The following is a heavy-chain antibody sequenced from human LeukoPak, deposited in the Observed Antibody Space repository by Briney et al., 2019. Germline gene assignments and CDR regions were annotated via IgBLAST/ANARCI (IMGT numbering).Heavy chain of an antibody. D-gene: IGHD3-16*01. J-gene: IGHJ5*02. Sequence: ASVRVSCKASGYTFTGYYIHWVRQAPGQGLEWMGWINPNSGGTNYAQKFQGRVTMTRDTSISTAYMELSRLRSDDTAVYYCARGGGGILGWFDPWGQGTLVTVSS. CDR1: GYTFTGYY. V-gene: IGHV1-2*02. CDR3: ARGGGGILGWFDP. CDR2: INPNSGGT.